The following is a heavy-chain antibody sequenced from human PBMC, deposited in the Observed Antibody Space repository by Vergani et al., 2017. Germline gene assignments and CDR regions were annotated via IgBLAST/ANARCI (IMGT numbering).Heavy chain of an antibody. CDR2: IHTGGST. D-gene: IGHD2-15*01. CDR3: ARSRPYCTSGSCPAI. J-gene: IGHJ4*02. V-gene: IGHV4-38-2*01. CDR1: GYSIRNGYY. Sequence: QVQLQESGPGLVEPSETLSLTCAVSGYSIRNGYYWGWIRQPAGKGPEWIGHIHTGGSTDLNPSFKSRVSISVDTSKSQFSLKLNSVTVADTAVYYCARSRPYCTSGSCPAIWGQGTLVTVSS.